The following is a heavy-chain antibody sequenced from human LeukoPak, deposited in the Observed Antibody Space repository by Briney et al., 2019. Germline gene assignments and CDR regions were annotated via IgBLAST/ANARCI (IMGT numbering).Heavy chain of an antibody. V-gene: IGHV3-74*01. CDR3: AKALEDGMDV. CDR2: IASDGSST. J-gene: IGHJ6*02. CDR1: GFTFSSYW. Sequence: GGSLRLSCAASGFTFSSYWMNWVRQAPGKGLVWVSRIASDGSSTTYADSVKGRFSISRDNSKNTLYLQMNSLRAEDTAVYYCAKALEDGMDVWGQGTTVTVSS.